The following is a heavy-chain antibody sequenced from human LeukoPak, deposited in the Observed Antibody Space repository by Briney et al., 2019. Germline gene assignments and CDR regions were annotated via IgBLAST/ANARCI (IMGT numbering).Heavy chain of an antibody. CDR3: AKEGWELHLYYFDY. CDR1: GFTFSSYA. V-gene: IGHV3-30*18. Sequence: GGSLRLSCAASGFTFSSYAMSWVRQAPGKGLEWVAVISYDGSNKYYADSVKGRFTISRDNSKSTLYLQMNSLRAEDTAVYYCAKEGWELHLYYFDYWGQGTLVTVSS. J-gene: IGHJ4*02. D-gene: IGHD1-26*01. CDR2: ISYDGSNK.